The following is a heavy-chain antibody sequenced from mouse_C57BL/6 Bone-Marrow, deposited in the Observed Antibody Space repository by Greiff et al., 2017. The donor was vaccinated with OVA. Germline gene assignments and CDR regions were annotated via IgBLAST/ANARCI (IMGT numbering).Heavy chain of an antibody. CDR1: GYTFTSYW. V-gene: IGHV1-53*01. CDR2: INPSNGGT. D-gene: IGHD1-1*01. CDR3: ARRGSIYYYGSSFAY. Sequence: VQLQQPGTELVNPRSSVKLSCKASGYTFTSYWMHWVKQRPGQGLEWIGNINPSNGGTNYNEKFKSKATLTVDKSSSTAYMQLSSLTSEDSAVYYCARRGSIYYYGSSFAYWGQGTLVTVSA. J-gene: IGHJ3*01.